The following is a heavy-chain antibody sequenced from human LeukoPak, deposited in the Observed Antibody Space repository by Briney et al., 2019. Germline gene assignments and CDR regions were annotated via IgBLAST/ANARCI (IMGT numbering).Heavy chain of an antibody. CDR2: ISAYNGNT. CDR1: GYTFTSYG. Sequence: ASVKVSCKASGYTFTSYGISWVRQAPGQGLEWMGWISAYNGNTNYAQKLQGRVTMTTDTSTSTAYMELRSLRSDDTAVYYCARDSGGYCSGGSCCYSDYWGQGTLVTVSS. V-gene: IGHV1-18*01. D-gene: IGHD2-15*01. J-gene: IGHJ4*02. CDR3: ARDSGGYCSGGSCCYSDY.